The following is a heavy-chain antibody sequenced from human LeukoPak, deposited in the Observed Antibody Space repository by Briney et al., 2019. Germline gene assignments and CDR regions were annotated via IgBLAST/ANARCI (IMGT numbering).Heavy chain of an antibody. CDR1: GYTFTGYY. J-gene: IGHJ6*03. Sequence: GASVKVSCKASGYTFTGYYMHWVRQAPGQGLEWMGWINPNSGGTNYAQKFQGRVTMTRDTSISTAYMELSRLRSDDTAVYYCARPSPGIAGWGSYYYYYMDVWGKGTTVTVSS. D-gene: IGHD6-13*01. CDR3: ARPSPGIAGWGSYYYYYMDV. CDR2: INPNSGGT. V-gene: IGHV1-2*02.